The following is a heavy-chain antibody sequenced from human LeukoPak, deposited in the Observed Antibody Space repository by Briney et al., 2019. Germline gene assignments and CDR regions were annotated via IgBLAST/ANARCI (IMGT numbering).Heavy chain of an antibody. CDR3: VRGSGYYPAIGKPFDY. Sequence: GRSLRLSCAASGFTFSSYAMHWVRQAPGKGLEWVAVISYDGSNKYYADSVKGRFTISRDNSKNTLYLQMNSLRAEDTAVYYCVRGSGYYPAIGKPFDYWGQGTLVTVSS. V-gene: IGHV3-30*04. CDR2: ISYDGSNK. D-gene: IGHD3-22*01. J-gene: IGHJ4*02. CDR1: GFTFSSYA.